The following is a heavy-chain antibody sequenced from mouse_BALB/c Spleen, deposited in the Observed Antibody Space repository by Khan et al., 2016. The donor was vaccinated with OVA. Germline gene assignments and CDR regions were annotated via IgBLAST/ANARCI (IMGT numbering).Heavy chain of an antibody. V-gene: IGHV5-6*01. D-gene: IGHD4-1*01. Sequence: EVQLVESGGDLVKPGGSLKLSCAASGFTFSSYSMSWVRQTPDKRLEWVASISSGGDYTYYPDSLKGRFTFSRDNAKTTLYLQMSDLKSEDTAMYYYAGHLSGSFTCWGQGTLVTVSA. CDR2: ISSGGDYT. J-gene: IGHJ3*01. CDR3: AGHLSGSFTC. CDR1: GFTFSSYS.